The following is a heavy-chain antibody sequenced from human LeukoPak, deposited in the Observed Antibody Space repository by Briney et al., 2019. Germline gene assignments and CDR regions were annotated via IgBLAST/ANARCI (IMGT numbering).Heavy chain of an antibody. D-gene: IGHD2/OR15-2a*01. CDR3: AADSFSRGGNYYYYGMDV. V-gene: IGHV1-58*02. CDR2: IVVGSGNT. Sequence: SVKVSCKASGFTFTSSAMQWVRQARGQRLEWIGWIVVGSGNTNYAQKFQERVTITRDMSTSTAYMELGSLRSEDTAVYYCAADSFSRGGNYYYYGMDVWGQGTTVTVSS. J-gene: IGHJ6*02. CDR1: GFTFTSSA.